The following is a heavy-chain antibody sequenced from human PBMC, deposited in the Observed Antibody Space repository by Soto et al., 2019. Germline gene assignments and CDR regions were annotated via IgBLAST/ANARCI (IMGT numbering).Heavy chain of an antibody. Sequence: QVQLVQSGAEVKKPGSSVKVSCKASGGTFSSYAISWVRQAPGQGLEWMGGIIPIFGTANYAQKFQGRVTITADKSTSTAYMELSSLRSEDTAVYYCARDSIAARPLSYYGMDVWGQGTTVTVSS. V-gene: IGHV1-69*06. CDR3: ARDSIAARPLSYYGMDV. CDR1: GGTFSSYA. D-gene: IGHD6-6*01. CDR2: IIPIFGTA. J-gene: IGHJ6*02.